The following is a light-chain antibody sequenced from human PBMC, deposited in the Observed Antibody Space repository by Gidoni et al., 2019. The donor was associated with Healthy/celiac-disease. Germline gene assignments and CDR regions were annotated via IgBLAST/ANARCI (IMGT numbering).Light chain of an antibody. Sequence: DIVMTQSPATLSVSPGERATLSCRASQSVSSNLAWYQQKPGQPPRLLIYGASTRATGIPARFSGSGSGTEFTLTISSLQSEDFAVYSCQQYNHWPPRDTFGQGTKLEIK. J-gene: IGKJ2*01. V-gene: IGKV3-15*01. CDR1: QSVSSN. CDR3: QQYNHWPPRDT. CDR2: GAS.